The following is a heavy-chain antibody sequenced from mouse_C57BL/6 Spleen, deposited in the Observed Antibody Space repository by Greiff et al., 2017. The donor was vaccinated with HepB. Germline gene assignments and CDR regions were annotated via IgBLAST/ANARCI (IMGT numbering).Heavy chain of an antibody. J-gene: IGHJ3*01. V-gene: IGHV5-9-1*02. CDR2: ISSGGDYI. CDR3: TRSGNYVAWFAY. Sequence: EVMLVESGEGLVKPGGSLKLSCAASGFTFSSYAMSWVRQTPEKRLEWVAYISSGGDYIYYADTVKGRFTISRDNARNTLYLQMSSLKSEDTAMYYCTRSGNYVAWFAYWGQGTLVTVSA. D-gene: IGHD2-1*01. CDR1: GFTFSSYA.